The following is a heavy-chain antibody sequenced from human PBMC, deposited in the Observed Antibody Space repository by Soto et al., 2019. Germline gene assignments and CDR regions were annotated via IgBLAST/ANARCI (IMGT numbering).Heavy chain of an antibody. Sequence: PGESLKISCKGSGYTFTTYWIGWVRQMPGKGLEWMGIIYPRDSDTRYSPSFQGQVTISADKSISTAYLQWSSLKASDTAIYYCARRPNTLNYYXMDGWGQGTTVTVSS. CDR3: ARRPNTLNYYXMDG. V-gene: IGHV5-51*01. CDR1: GYTFTTYW. D-gene: IGHD3-9*01. J-gene: IGHJ6*02. CDR2: IYPRDSDT.